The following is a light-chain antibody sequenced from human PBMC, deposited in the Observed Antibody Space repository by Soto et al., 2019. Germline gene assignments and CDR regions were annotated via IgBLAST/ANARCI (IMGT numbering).Light chain of an antibody. Sequence: SALTQPASVSGSPGQWITISCTGTSSDVGGYNYVSWYQQHPGKAPKLMIYDVSYRPSGVSNRFSGSKSGNTASLTISGLQTEDEADYYCSSYTSSSPVVFGGGTKLTVL. J-gene: IGLJ2*01. V-gene: IGLV2-14*01. CDR1: SSDVGGYNY. CDR2: DVS. CDR3: SSYTSSSPVV.